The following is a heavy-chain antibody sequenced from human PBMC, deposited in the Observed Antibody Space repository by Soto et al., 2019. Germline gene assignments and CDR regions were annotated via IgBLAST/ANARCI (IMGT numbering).Heavy chain of an antibody. Sequence: GGSLRLSCAASGFTFSNAWMSWVRQAPGKGLEWVGRIKSKTDGGTTDYAAPVKGRFTISRDDSKNTLYLQMNSLKTEDTAVYYCTTGGGYDYIWGSYRYHLSSENSFVDYWGQGTLVTVSS. CDR1: GFTFSNAW. J-gene: IGHJ4*02. V-gene: IGHV3-15*01. D-gene: IGHD3-16*02. CDR3: TTGGGYDYIWGSYRYHLSSENSFVDY. CDR2: IKSKTDGGTT.